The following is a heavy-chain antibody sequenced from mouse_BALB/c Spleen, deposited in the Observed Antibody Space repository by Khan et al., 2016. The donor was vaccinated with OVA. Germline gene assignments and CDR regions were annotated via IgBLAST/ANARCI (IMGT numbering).Heavy chain of an antibody. CDR1: GYTFTNYW. CDR2: TYPGGGYT. J-gene: IGHJ2*01. D-gene: IGHD3-1*01. CDR3: SRRGAARATWGYFDC. V-gene: IGHV1-63*02. Sequence: QVQLQQSGAELVRPGTSVKMSCKAAGYTFTNYWIGWVKQRPGHGLEWIGDTYPGGGYTNYNEKFKGKATLTADTSSSTAYMQLSGLTSEDSAICYCSRRGAARATWGYFDCWGQGTTLTVSS.